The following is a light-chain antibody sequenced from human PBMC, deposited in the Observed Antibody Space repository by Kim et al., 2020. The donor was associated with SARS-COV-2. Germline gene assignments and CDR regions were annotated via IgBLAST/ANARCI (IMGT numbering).Light chain of an antibody. Sequence: EIVLTQSPGTLSLSPGERGNLTCRASQSVGINYLAWYQQKPGQAPRLLIYGASSRATGIPDRFSGSGSETDFTLTISGLEPEDFAVYYCQQYGTSPITFGQGTRLEIK. V-gene: IGKV3-20*01. CDR3: QQYGTSPIT. CDR2: GAS. CDR1: QSVGINY. J-gene: IGKJ5*01.